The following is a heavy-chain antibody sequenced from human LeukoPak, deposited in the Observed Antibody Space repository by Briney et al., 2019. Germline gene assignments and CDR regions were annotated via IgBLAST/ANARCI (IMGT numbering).Heavy chain of an antibody. Sequence: GGSLRLSCAASGFTVSSNYMSWVRQAPGKGLEWVSVIYSGGSTYYTDSVKGRFTISRDNSKNTLYLQMNSLRAEDTAVYYCARDLPSYDYVWGSYRHDAFDIWGQGTMVTVSS. CDR3: ARDLPSYDYVWGSYRHDAFDI. CDR1: GFTVSSNY. V-gene: IGHV3-53*01. CDR2: IYSGGST. D-gene: IGHD3-16*02. J-gene: IGHJ3*02.